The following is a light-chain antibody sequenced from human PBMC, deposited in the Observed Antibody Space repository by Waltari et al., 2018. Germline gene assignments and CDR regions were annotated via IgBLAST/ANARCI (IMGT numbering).Light chain of an antibody. CDR1: SNDVGFYNY. V-gene: IGLV2-14*01. Sequence: QSALTQPASVSGSPGQSITISCTGTSNDVGFYNYFSWYQQHPGKPPKLMVYEVSNRPSGISNRFSGSKSGNTASLTISGLQADDEADYYCSSYTRINTLMFGGGTKLTVL. CDR2: EVS. CDR3: SSYTRINTLM. J-gene: IGLJ3*02.